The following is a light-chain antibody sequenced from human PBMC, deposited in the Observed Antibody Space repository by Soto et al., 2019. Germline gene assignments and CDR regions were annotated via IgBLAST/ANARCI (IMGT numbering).Light chain of an antibody. Sequence: QSALTQPASVSGSPGQSITISCTGTSSEVGGYNYVSWYQQHPGKAPKLMIYDVSNRPSGVSNRFSGSKSGNTASLTISGLQAEDEADYYCSSYTSSREVFGTGTKVTVL. J-gene: IGLJ1*01. CDR3: SSYTSSREV. CDR1: SSEVGGYNY. CDR2: DVS. V-gene: IGLV2-14*01.